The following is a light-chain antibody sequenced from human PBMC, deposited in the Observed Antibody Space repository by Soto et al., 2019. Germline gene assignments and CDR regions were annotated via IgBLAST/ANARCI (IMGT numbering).Light chain of an antibody. CDR2: EVT. V-gene: IGLV2-8*01. CDR1: SSDVGGYNY. CDR3: SSFAGISTV. J-gene: IGLJ1*01. Sequence: QSALTQPPSASGSPGQSVTISCTGTSSDVGGYNYVSWYQQHPGKAPKLVIYEVTKRPSGVPDRFSGSKSGNTASLTVSGLQAEDEADYYCSSFAGISTVFGTGTSSPS.